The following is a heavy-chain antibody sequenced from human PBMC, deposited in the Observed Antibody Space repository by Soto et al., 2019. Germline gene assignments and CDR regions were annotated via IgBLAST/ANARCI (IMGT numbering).Heavy chain of an antibody. Sequence: ASVKVSCKASGYTFTSYAMHWVRQAPGQRLEWMGWINAGNGNTKYSQKLQGRVTITRDTSASTAYMELSSLRSEDTAVYYCARARIAASNWFDPWGQGTLVTVSS. CDR1: GYTFTSYA. J-gene: IGHJ5*02. CDR3: ARARIAASNWFDP. CDR2: INAGNGNT. V-gene: IGHV1-3*01. D-gene: IGHD6-13*01.